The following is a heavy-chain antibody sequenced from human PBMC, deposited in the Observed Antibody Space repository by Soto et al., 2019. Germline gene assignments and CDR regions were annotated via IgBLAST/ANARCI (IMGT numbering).Heavy chain of an antibody. V-gene: IGHV1-69*08. J-gene: IGHJ4*02. CDR2: IIPILGIA. D-gene: IGHD3-10*01. Sequence: QVQLVQSGAEVKKPGSSVKVSCKASGGNISSYSISWMRQAPGQGLEWMGRIIPILGIANYAQKFQGRVTITADKSTSTAYMELSSLRSEDTAVYYCAREEYYYGSGAFFDYWGQGTLVTVSS. CDR3: AREEYYYGSGAFFDY. CDR1: GGNISSYS.